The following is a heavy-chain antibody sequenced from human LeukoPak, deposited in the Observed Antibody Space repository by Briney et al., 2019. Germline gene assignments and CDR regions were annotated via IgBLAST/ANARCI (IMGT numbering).Heavy chain of an antibody. D-gene: IGHD6-13*01. CDR1: GFTVSSNY. CDR2: IYSGGST. Sequence: TGGSLRLSCAASGFTVSSNYMSWVRQAPGKGLEWVSVIYSGGSTYYADSVKGRFPISRGNSKNTLYLQMNSLRAEDTAVYYCARGPLRQYSSSYGRAFDIWGQGTMVTVSS. V-gene: IGHV3-53*01. CDR3: ARGPLRQYSSSYGRAFDI. J-gene: IGHJ3*02.